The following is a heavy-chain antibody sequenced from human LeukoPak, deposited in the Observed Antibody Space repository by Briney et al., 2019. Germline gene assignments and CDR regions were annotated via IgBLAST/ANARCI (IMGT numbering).Heavy chain of an antibody. CDR1: GGSFSGYY. CDR3: ARVNYDILTGYYGAPYYFDY. J-gene: IGHJ4*02. D-gene: IGHD3-9*01. CDR2: IYYSGST. Sequence: PSETLSLTCAVYGGSFSGYYWSWIRQPPGKGLEWIGSIYYSGSTYYNPSLKSRVTISVDTSKNQFSLKLSSVTAADTAVYYCARVNYDILTGYYGAPYYFDYWGQGTLVTVSS. V-gene: IGHV4-34*01.